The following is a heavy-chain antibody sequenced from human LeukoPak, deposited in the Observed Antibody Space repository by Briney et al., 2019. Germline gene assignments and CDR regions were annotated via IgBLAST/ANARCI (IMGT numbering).Heavy chain of an antibody. J-gene: IGHJ4*02. Sequence: AGGSLRLSCAASGFTFSSYWMHWVRQAPGKGLVWVSHIKSDASIIMYADSVKGRFTISRDKSKNTVDLQMNSLRAEDTAVYYCTKGYSGYDYAFDYWGQGTRVTVSS. CDR3: TKGYSGYDYAFDY. V-gene: IGHV3-74*03. CDR1: GFTFSSYW. D-gene: IGHD5-12*01. CDR2: IKSDASII.